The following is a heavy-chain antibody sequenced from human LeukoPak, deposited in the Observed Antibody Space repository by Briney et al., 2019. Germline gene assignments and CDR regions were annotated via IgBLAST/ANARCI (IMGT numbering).Heavy chain of an antibody. D-gene: IGHD1-1*01. CDR2: IYYSGST. CDR1: GGSISSSSYY. CDR3: ARSFPWGTTTNWFDP. Sequence: PSETLSLTCTVSGGSISSSSYYWGWLRQPPGKGREWVGSIYYSGSTYYNPSLKSRVTISVDTSKNQFSLKLSSVTAADTAVYYCARSFPWGTTTNWFDPWGQGTLVTVSS. V-gene: IGHV4-39*07. J-gene: IGHJ5*02.